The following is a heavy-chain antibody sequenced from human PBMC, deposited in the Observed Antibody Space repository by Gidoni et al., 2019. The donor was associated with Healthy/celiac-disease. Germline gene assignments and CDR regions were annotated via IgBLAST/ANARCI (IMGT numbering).Heavy chain of an antibody. V-gene: IGHV3-23*01. CDR3: AKDVYDYDSSGY. CDR1: GFTFSSYA. D-gene: IGHD3-22*01. J-gene: IGHJ4*02. Sequence: EVQLLESGGGLVQPGGSLRLSCAASGFTFSSYAMSWVRQAPGKGLEWVAAISGSGGSTYYADSVKGRFTISRDNSKNTLYLQMNSLRAEDTAVYYCAKDVYDYDSSGYWGQGTLVTVSS. CDR2: ISGSGGST.